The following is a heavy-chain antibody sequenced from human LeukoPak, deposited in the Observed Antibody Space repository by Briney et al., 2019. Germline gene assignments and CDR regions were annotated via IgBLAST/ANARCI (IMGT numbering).Heavy chain of an antibody. J-gene: IGHJ4*02. Sequence: SGESLRLSCVASGLNFDDSAMHWVRQAPGKGLEWVSLISADGGSTFSADSVKGRFSISRDNSKNSLYLQMNSLRSEDTAMYYCAKESGKFDYWGQGTLVAVSS. CDR2: ISADGGST. CDR3: AKESGKFDY. CDR1: GLNFDDSA. V-gene: IGHV3-43*02.